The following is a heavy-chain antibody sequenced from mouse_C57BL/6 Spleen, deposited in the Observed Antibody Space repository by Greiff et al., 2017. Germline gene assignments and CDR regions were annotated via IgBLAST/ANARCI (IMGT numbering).Heavy chain of an antibody. Sequence: EVMLVESGGGLVKPGGSLKLSCAASGFTFSSYTMSWVRQTPEKRLEWVATISGGGGNTYYPDSVKGRFTISRDNAKNTLYLQMSSLRSEDTALDYCARHSNYDLYYAMDYWGQGTSVTVSS. D-gene: IGHD2-5*01. CDR3: ARHSNYDLYYAMDY. J-gene: IGHJ4*01. CDR1: GFTFSSYT. CDR2: ISGGGGNT. V-gene: IGHV5-9*01.